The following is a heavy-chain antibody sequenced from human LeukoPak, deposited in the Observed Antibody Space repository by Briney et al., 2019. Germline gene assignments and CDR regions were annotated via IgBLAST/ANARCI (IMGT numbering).Heavy chain of an antibody. Sequence: SGTLSLTRSVSGGSMNSYYWSWIRQSPGKGLEWIGYTYYIGSPNYNPSLKSRVTISVDTSKNQFSLRLTSVTAADTAVYYCARDRHDSTGYYYDYWGQGALVTVSS. V-gene: IGHV4-59*01. CDR1: GGSMNSYY. J-gene: IGHJ4*02. D-gene: IGHD3-22*01. CDR2: TYYIGSP. CDR3: ARDRHDSTGYYYDY.